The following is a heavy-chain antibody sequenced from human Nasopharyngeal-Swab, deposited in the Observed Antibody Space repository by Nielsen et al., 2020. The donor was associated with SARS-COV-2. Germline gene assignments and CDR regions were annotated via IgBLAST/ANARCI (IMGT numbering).Heavy chain of an antibody. J-gene: IGHJ4*02. CDR3: AREYSSSDYYDY. V-gene: IGHV3-30*03. D-gene: IGHD6-6*01. Sequence: VRQAPGKGLEWVAVISYDGSNKYYADSVKGRFTISRDNSKNTLYLQMNSLRAEDTAVYYCAREYSSSDYYDYWGQGTLVIVSS. CDR2: ISYDGSNK.